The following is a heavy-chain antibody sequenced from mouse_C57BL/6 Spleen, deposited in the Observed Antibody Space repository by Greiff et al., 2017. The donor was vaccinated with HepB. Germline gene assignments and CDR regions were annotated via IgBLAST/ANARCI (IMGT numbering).Heavy chain of an antibody. CDR3: AGAYYSNLYAMDY. Sequence: VQLQQSGPELVKPGASVKMSCKASGYTFTDYNMHWVKQSHGKSLEWIGYINPNNGGTSYNQKFKGKATLTVNKSSSTAYMELRSLTSEDSAVYYCAGAYYSNLYAMDYWGQGTSVTVSS. CDR2: INPNNGGT. V-gene: IGHV1-22*01. CDR1: GYTFTDYN. J-gene: IGHJ4*01. D-gene: IGHD2-5*01.